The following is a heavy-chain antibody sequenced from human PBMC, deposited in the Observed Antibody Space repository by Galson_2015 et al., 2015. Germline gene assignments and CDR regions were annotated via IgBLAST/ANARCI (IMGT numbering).Heavy chain of an antibody. CDR3: VRDVGRHYVWNYDFWSASYPTFAH. CDR1: GYTFSRYG. V-gene: IGHV1-18*04. CDR2: ISVQNGNT. Sequence: SVKVSCKVSGYTFSRYGISWVRQAPGQGLEWVGWISVQNGNTNYRQNFQGRVTMTTDTSTDTAYMELRSLRAGDTAVYYCVRDVGRHYVWNYDFWSASYPTFAHWGQGTLVIFSS. D-gene: IGHD3-3*01. J-gene: IGHJ4*02.